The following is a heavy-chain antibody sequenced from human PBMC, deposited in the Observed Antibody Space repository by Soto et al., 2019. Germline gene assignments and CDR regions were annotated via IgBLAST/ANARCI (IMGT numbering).Heavy chain of an antibody. D-gene: IGHD1-26*01. J-gene: IGHJ5*02. V-gene: IGHV6-1*01. CDR2: TFFRSKWYY. CDR1: GDRVSRNSGD. Sequence: QLQQSGPGLVKSSQPLSLTCGISGDRVSRNSGDLNWLRLSPSRGLEWLGRTFFRSKWYYEYAVSVRGRITISPDTSKNQFSLPLNSVTPDDTAVYYCAVSGTHNWFDPWGQGTLVTVSS. CDR3: AVSGTHNWFDP.